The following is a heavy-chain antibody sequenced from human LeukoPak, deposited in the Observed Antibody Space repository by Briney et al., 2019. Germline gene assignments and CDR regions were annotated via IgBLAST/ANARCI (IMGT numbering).Heavy chain of an antibody. D-gene: IGHD3-16*01. CDR2: ISGSGGST. CDR1: GFTFSSYA. V-gene: IGHV3-23*01. CDR3: ARGGTTLFDY. Sequence: GGSLRLSCAASGFTFSSYAMSWVRQAPGKGLEWVSAISGSGGSTYYADSVKGRFTISRDNSKSTLFLQMDSLRAEDTALYYCARGGTTLFDYWGQGTLVTVSS. J-gene: IGHJ4*02.